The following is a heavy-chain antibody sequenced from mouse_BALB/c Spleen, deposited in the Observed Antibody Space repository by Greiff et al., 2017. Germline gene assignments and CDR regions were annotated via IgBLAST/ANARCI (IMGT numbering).Heavy chain of an antibody. J-gene: IGHJ2*01. Sequence: VQLQQSGAELVKPGASVKLSCTASGFNIKDTYMHWVKQRPEQGLEWIGRIDPANGNTKYDPKFQGKATITADTSSNTAYLQLSSLTSEDTAVYYCASSTALYYFDYWGQGTTRTVSS. V-gene: IGHV14-3*02. CDR1: GFNIKDTY. CDR3: ASSTALYYFDY. D-gene: IGHD1-2*01. CDR2: IDPANGNT.